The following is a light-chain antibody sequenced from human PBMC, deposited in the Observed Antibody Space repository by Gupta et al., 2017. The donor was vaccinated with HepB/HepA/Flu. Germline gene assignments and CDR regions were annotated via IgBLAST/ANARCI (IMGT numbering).Light chain of an antibody. V-gene: IGKV3-11*01. CDR2: DAS. CDR3: LQRPYWPHT. J-gene: IGKJ2*01. Sequence: EIVLTQSPATLSLSPGERATLSCRASQSVSNYLAWYQQKPGQAPRLLIYDASNRVTDIPARFSGSGSETEFTLTISGLEPEDFAVYYCLQRPYWPHTFGQGTKMESK. CDR1: QSVSNY.